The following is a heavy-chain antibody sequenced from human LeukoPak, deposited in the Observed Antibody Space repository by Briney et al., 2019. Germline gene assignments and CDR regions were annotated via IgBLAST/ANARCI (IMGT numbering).Heavy chain of an antibody. V-gene: IGHV3-7*05. J-gene: IGHJ3*02. CDR2: INQDGSDK. CDR3: ARGFDGYYGFDI. D-gene: IGHD5-24*01. Sequence: GGSLRLSCEASGFTLSIYWMSWVRQAPGKGLEWVANINQDGSDKSYVDSVKGRFTISRDNGKKALHLQMSSLRVEDTAVYHCARGFDGYYGFDIWGQGTMVTVSS. CDR1: GFTLSIYW.